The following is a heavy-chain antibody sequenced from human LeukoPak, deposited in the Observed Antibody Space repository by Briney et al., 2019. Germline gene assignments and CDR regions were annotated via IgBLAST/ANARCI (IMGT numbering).Heavy chain of an antibody. D-gene: IGHD2-15*01. V-gene: IGHV1-2*02. Sequence: ASVTVSCMASRYTFSDYYMHWVRQAPGQGLEWLGWINPNSGGAKYAQKFQGRVTMTRDTSITTAYMDLSSLGSDDTAVFYCVRKSATRRTSEFDYWGQGTPVTVSS. CDR3: VRKSATRRTSEFDY. CDR2: INPNSGGA. CDR1: RYTFSDYY. J-gene: IGHJ4*02.